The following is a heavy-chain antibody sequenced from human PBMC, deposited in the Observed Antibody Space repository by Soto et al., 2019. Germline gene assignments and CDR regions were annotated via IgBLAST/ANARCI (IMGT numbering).Heavy chain of an antibody. D-gene: IGHD3-3*01. CDR3: ARTYDFWSGFPEAMDV. CDR1: GVSISSGGYY. Sequence: QVQLQESGPGLVKPSQTLSLTCTVSGVSISSGGYYWSWIRQHPGKGLECIGYIYYSGSTNYNPSLKSRVTISVDTSKNQFSLKLSSVTAADTAVYYCARTYDFWSGFPEAMDVWGQGTTVTVSS. J-gene: IGHJ6*02. CDR2: IYYSGST. V-gene: IGHV4-61*08.